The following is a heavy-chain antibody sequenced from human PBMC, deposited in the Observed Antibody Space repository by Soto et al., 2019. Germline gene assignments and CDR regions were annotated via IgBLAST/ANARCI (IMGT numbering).Heavy chain of an antibody. V-gene: IGHV1-18*01. CDR3: AREPKTLVRGYPGGY. CDR1: GYTFTSYG. J-gene: IGHJ4*02. D-gene: IGHD3-10*01. Sequence: ASVKVSCKASGYTFTSYGISWVRQAPGQGLERMRWISAYNGNTNYAQKLQGRVTMTTDTSTSTAYMELRWLRFYDTAVFYCAREPKTLVRGYPGGYWGQGTLVTVSS. CDR2: ISAYNGNT.